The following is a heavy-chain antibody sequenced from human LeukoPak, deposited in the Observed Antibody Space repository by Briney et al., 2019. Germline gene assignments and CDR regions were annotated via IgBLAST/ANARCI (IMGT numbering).Heavy chain of an antibody. CDR1: GGSISSSSYY. D-gene: IGHD5-18*01. V-gene: IGHV4-39*07. CDR3: ASIKWEHSYGYETPYYFDY. J-gene: IGHJ4*02. CDR2: IYYSGST. Sequence: KSSETLSLTCTVSGGSISSSSYYWGWIRQPPGKGLEWIGSIYYSGSTYYNPSLKSRVTISVDTSKNQFSLKLSSVTAADTAVYYCASIKWEHSYGYETPYYFDYWGQGTLVTVSS.